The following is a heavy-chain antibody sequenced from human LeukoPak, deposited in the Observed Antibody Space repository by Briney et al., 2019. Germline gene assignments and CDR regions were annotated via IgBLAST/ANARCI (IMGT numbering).Heavy chain of an antibody. V-gene: IGHV5-51*01. J-gene: IGHJ4*02. CDR1: GYSFTSYW. D-gene: IGHD3-10*01. CDR3: ARASYGSGSYGGSFDY. Sequence: GESLQISSQGSGYSFTSYWIGWVRQMPGKGREWMGITYPGDSDARYSPYFQGQVTISADKSISTAYLQWSSLKASDTAMDYCARASYGSGSYGGSFDYWGQGTLVTVSS. CDR2: TYPGDSDA.